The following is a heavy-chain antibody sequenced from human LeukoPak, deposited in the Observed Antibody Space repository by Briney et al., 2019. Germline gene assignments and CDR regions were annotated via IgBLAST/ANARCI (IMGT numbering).Heavy chain of an antibody. Sequence: SETLSLTCAVYGGSFSGYYWSWIRQPPGQGLEWIGEINHSGSTNYNPSLKSRVTISVDTSKNQFSLKLSSVTAADTAVYYCARGGQWRRWFDPWGQGTLVTVSP. V-gene: IGHV4-34*01. CDR3: ARGGQWRRWFDP. D-gene: IGHD6-19*01. CDR1: GGSFSGYY. CDR2: INHSGST. J-gene: IGHJ5*02.